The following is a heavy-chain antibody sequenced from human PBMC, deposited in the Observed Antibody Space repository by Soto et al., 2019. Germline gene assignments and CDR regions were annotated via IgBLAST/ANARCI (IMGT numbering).Heavy chain of an antibody. CDR1: GGSISSSSYY. Sequence: PSETLSLTCTVSGGSISSSSYYWGWIRQPPGKGLEWIGSIYYSGSTYYNPSLKSRVTISVDTSKNQFSLKLSSVTAADTAVYYCARKPNWNDVPSWFDPWGQGTLVTVSS. J-gene: IGHJ5*02. CDR3: ARKPNWNDVPSWFDP. CDR2: IYYSGST. D-gene: IGHD1-1*01. V-gene: IGHV4-39*01.